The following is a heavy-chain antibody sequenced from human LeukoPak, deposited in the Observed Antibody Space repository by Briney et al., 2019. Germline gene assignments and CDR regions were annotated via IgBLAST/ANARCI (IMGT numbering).Heavy chain of an antibody. CDR3: AKGACSGGSCNTDY. Sequence: GGSLRLSCAASGFTFSSYAMSWVRQAPGKRLEWVSAISGSGGSTYYADSVKGRFTISRDNSKNTLYLQMNSLRAEDTAVYYCAKGACSGGSCNTDYWGQGTLVTVSS. D-gene: IGHD2-15*01. CDR1: GFTFSSYA. CDR2: ISGSGGST. V-gene: IGHV3-23*01. J-gene: IGHJ4*02.